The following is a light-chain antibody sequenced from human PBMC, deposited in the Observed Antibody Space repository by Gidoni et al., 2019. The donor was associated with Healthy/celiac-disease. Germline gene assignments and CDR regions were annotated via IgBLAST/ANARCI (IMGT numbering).Light chain of an antibody. J-gene: IGLJ2*01. V-gene: IGLV4-69*01. CDR2: LNSDGSH. CDR1: SGHSSYA. CDR3: QTWGTGIQV. Sequence: LVLTQSPSASASLGASFNLTCPLSSGHSSYAIAWHPQQPEKGPRYLMKLNSDGSHSKGDGIPDLFSGSSSGAERYLTISSLQSGDEADYYCQTWGTGIQVFGGGTKLTVL.